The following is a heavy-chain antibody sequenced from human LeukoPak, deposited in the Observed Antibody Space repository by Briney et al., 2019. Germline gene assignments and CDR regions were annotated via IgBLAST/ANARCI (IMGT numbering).Heavy chain of an antibody. V-gene: IGHV2-5*02. D-gene: IGHD6-19*01. Sequence: SGPTLVKPTQTLTLTCTFSGFSLSTSGGGMGWIRQPPGKALEWLALIYWGDDKRYSPSLKSRLTITKDTSKNQVVLTMTNMDPVDTATYYCAHSMAVAGFNWFEPWGQGTLVTVSS. CDR1: GFSLSTSGGG. CDR3: AHSMAVAGFNWFEP. J-gene: IGHJ5*02. CDR2: IYWGDDK.